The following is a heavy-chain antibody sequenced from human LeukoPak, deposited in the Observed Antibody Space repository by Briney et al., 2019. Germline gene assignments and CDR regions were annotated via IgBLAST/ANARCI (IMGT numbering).Heavy chain of an antibody. D-gene: IGHD3-22*01. V-gene: IGHV3-30*03. CDR1: GFTFSSYS. CDR3: ASSYYYDSSGHYTISNHLDY. CDR2: ISYDGSHK. J-gene: IGHJ4*02. Sequence: PGGSLRLSCAASGFTFSSYSMNWVRQAPGKGLEWLAVISYDGSHKYYTDSGKGRFTISRDNSKNTVHLQMDSLRAEDTAVYYCASSYYYDSSGHYTISNHLDYWGQGTLVTVSS.